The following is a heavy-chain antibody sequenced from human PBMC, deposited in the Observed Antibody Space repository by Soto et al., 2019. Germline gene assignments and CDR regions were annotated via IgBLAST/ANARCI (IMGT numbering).Heavy chain of an antibody. CDR3: ARANNWNEFDY. J-gene: IGHJ4*02. CDR1: GFTFSDYY. CDR2: IHSSGSTI. Sequence: PGGSLRLSCAASGFTFSDYYMSWIRQAPGKGLEWVSHIHSSGSTIYYADSVKGRFTISRDNAKNSLHLQMSSLRAEDTAVFYCARANNWNEFDYWGQGTLVTVSS. D-gene: IGHD1-20*01. V-gene: IGHV3-11*01.